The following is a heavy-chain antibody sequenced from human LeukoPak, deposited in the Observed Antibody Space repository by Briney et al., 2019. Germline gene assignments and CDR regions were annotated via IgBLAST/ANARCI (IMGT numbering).Heavy chain of an antibody. CDR3: ARDRTTYYDILTGYYR. CDR1: GFTFSSYS. CDR2: ISSSSSYI. D-gene: IGHD3-9*01. Sequence: GGSLRLSCAASGFTFSSYSMNWVRQAPGKGLEWVSSISSSSSYIYYADSVKGRFTISRDNAKNSLYLQMNSLRAEDTAVYYCARDRTTYYDILTGYYRWGQGTLVTVSS. V-gene: IGHV3-21*01. J-gene: IGHJ4*02.